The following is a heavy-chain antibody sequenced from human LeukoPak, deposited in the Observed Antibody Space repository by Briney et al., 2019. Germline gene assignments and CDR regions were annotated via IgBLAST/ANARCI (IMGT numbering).Heavy chain of an antibody. CDR1: GFTFSDYY. Sequence: KAGDSLRLSCAASGFTFSDYYMSWIRQAPGKGLEWVSYISSSDSTIYYADSVKGRFTISRDNAKNSLYLQMNSLRAEDTAVYYCARQWFGVPFDAFDIWGQGTMVTVSS. J-gene: IGHJ3*02. D-gene: IGHD3-10*01. V-gene: IGHV3-11*01. CDR3: ARQWFGVPFDAFDI. CDR2: ISSSDSTI.